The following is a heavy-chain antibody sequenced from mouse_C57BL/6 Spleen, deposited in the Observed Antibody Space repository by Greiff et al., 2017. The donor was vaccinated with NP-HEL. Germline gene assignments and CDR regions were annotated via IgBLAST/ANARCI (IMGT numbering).Heavy chain of an antibody. D-gene: IGHD1-1*01. CDR2: RSYSGST. J-gene: IGHJ2*01. CDR1: GYSITSDY. CDR3: ARSPHYYGSRFDY. V-gene: IGHV3-8*01. Sequence: EVKLQESGPGLAKPSQTLSLTCSVTGYSITSDYWNWIRKFPGNKLEYMGNRSYSGSTYYNPSLKSRISITLDTSKNQYYLQLNSVTTEDTATYYCARSPHYYGSRFDYWGQGTTLTVSS.